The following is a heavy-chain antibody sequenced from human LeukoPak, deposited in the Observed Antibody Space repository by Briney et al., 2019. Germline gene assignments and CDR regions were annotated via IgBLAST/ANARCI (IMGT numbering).Heavy chain of an antibody. CDR3: ARQYCARCYHYYHYYMDV. CDR2: ISYSGST. V-gene: IGHV4-38-2*01. J-gene: IGHJ6*03. Sequence: SETLSLTCAVSGYSISSGYYWGWIRQPPGKGLDLIGCISYSGSTYYNPSLKSRVTLSVDTSKNQFSLKLTSVTAADTAVYHCARQYCARCYHYYHYYMDVWGKGTTVTVSS. D-gene: IGHD2-21*01. CDR1: GYSISSGYY.